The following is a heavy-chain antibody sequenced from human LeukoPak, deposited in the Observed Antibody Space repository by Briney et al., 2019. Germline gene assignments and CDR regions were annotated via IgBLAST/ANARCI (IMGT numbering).Heavy chain of an antibody. J-gene: IGHJ6*03. V-gene: IGHV3-48*01. CDR3: ARRSEFGVLYYMDI. D-gene: IGHD3-16*01. CDR1: GFKFSSYS. CDR2: ISGSSGTI. Sequence: GGSLRLSCVASGFKFSSYSMNWVRQAPGKGLEWVSYISGSSGTIYYADSVKGRFTISRDNAKNSLYLQMNSLRAEDTAVYYCARRSEFGVLYYMDIWGKGTTVTVSS.